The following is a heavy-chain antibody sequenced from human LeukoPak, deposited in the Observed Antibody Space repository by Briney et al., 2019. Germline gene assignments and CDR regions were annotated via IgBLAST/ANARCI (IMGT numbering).Heavy chain of an antibody. CDR3: ARGVYDFWSGYYFAVDY. D-gene: IGHD3-3*01. CDR2: IIPIFGTA. V-gene: IGHV1-69*13. Sequence: ASVKVSCKASGGTFSSYAISWVRQAPGQGLEWMGGIIPIFGTANYAQKFQGRVTITADESTSTAYMELSSLRSEDTAVYYCARGVYDFWSGYYFAVDYWGQGTLVTVSS. CDR1: GGTFSSYA. J-gene: IGHJ4*02.